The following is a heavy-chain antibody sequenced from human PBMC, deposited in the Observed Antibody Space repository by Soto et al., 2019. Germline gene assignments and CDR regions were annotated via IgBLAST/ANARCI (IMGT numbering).Heavy chain of an antibody. V-gene: IGHV3-23*01. Sequence: LRLTSAVWGCTLKESDMNWDCQAPGKGLTLVAGICDTGASSWYAESRTGRLRISIHNSKTTLYLQMNSLGGEDTAEYYCAKGRGSGWDCYFDNWGQGTRVPVSS. D-gene: IGHD6-19*01. CDR2: ICDTGASS. J-gene: IGHJ4*02. CDR3: AKGRGSGWDCYFDN. CDR1: GCTLKESD.